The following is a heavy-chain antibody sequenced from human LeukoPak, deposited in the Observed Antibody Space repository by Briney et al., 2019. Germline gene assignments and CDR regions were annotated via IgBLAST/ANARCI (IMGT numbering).Heavy chain of an antibody. D-gene: IGHD2-2*01. CDR3: CVAVVPAAMRGYYGVDV. J-gene: IGHJ6*02. Sequence: SVKVSCKASGFTFTSSAMQWVRQARGQRLEWIGWIVVGSGNTNYAQKFQERVTITRDMSTSTAYMELSSLRSEDTAVYYCCVAVVPAAMRGYYGVDVWGQGTTVTVSS. V-gene: IGHV1-58*02. CDR2: IVVGSGNT. CDR1: GFTFTSSA.